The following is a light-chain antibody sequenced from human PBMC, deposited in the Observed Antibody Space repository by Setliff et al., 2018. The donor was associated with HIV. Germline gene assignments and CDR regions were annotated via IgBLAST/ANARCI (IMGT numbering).Light chain of an antibody. Sequence: QSVLTQPASVSGSPGQSITISCTGTSSDVGTYNAVYWYQQHPGKAPKLMIYDVSTRPSGVSNRFSGSKSSNTASLTISGLQTEDEADYYCSSYTSSSTEVFGTGTRAPS. CDR2: DVS. CDR3: SSYTSSSTEV. CDR1: SSDVGTYNA. J-gene: IGLJ1*01. V-gene: IGLV2-14*01.